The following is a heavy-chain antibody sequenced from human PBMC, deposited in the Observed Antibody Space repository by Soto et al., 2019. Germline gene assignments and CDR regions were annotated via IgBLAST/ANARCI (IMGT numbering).Heavy chain of an antibody. D-gene: IGHD3-16*02. CDR1: GYSFTSYW. CDR3: ARLGVWGSYRYTELDY. J-gene: IGHJ4*02. Sequence: DSLTISRKGSGYSFTSYWISLVRQMPGKGLEWMGRIDPSDSYTNYSPSFQGHVTISADKSISTAYLQWSSLKASDTAMYYCARLGVWGSYRYTELDYWGQGTLVTVSS. CDR2: IDPSDSYT. V-gene: IGHV5-10-1*01.